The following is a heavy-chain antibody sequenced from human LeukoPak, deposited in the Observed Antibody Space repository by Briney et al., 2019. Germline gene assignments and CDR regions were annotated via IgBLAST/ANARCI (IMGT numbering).Heavy chain of an antibody. Sequence: PGGSLRLSCAASGFTFSSYAMSWVRQAPGKGLEWVSAISGSGGSTYYADSVKGRFTIFRDNSKNTLYLQMNSLRAEDTAVYYCAKATGTHFYYYGMDVWGQGTTVTVSS. J-gene: IGHJ6*02. CDR2: ISGSGGST. CDR3: AKATGTHFYYYGMDV. CDR1: GFTFSSYA. V-gene: IGHV3-23*01. D-gene: IGHD1-1*01.